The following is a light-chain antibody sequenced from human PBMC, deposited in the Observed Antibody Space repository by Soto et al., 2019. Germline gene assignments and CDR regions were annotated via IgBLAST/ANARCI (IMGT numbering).Light chain of an antibody. CDR1: SANIGAGYD. V-gene: IGLV1-40*01. CDR3: SSYTSSSTLV. J-gene: IGLJ3*02. Sequence: QSVLTQPPSISGAPGQSITISCTGSSANIGAGYDVHWYQQFPGTAPKLLIHGNNDRPSGVSDRFSASKSGNTASLTISGLQAEDEADYYCSSYTSSSTLVFGGGTQLTVL. CDR2: GNN.